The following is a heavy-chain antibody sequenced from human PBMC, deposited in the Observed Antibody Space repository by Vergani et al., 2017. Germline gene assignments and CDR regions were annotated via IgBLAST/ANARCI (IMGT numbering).Heavy chain of an antibody. CDR3: ARGRRIAAAGTRFGTDV. CDR1: GFTFSNAW. V-gene: IGHV3-15*01. Sequence: EVQLVESGGGLVKPGGSLRLSCAASGFTFSNAWMSWVRQAPGKGLEWVGRIKSKTDGGTTDYAAPVKGRFTISRDDSKNTLYLQMNSLKTEDTAVYYCARGRRIAAAGTRFGTDVWGKGTTVTVSS. D-gene: IGHD6-13*01. J-gene: IGHJ6*04. CDR2: IKSKTDGGTT.